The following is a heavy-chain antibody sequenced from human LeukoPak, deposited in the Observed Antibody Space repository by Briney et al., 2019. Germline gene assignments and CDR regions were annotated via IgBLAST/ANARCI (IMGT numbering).Heavy chain of an antibody. Sequence: SETLSLTCTVSGGSFSSSSYYWGWIRQPPGKGLEWIGTIYSGSTYYNPSLKSRVTISVDTFKNQFSLKLSSVTAADTAVYYCARAPRGYCSGGSCYSEAFDIWGQGTMVTVSS. CDR1: GGSFSSSSYY. CDR3: ARAPRGYCSGGSCYSEAFDI. D-gene: IGHD2-15*01. J-gene: IGHJ3*02. CDR2: IYSGST. V-gene: IGHV4-39*07.